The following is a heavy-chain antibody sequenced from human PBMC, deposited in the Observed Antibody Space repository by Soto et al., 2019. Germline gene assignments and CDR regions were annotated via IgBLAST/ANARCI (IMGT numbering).Heavy chain of an antibody. J-gene: IGHJ4*02. Sequence: PGGSLRLSCATSGFTLSNYAVNWVRQSPGKGLEWVSSISASGDSTYYPESVKGRFTVSRDNSKNTLYLQIDSLRAEDTAVYYCAKGGSLTGYFTYDYWGQGALVTVSS. D-gene: IGHD3-9*01. CDR2: ISASGDST. CDR1: GFTLSNYA. V-gene: IGHV3-23*01. CDR3: AKGGSLTGYFTYDY.